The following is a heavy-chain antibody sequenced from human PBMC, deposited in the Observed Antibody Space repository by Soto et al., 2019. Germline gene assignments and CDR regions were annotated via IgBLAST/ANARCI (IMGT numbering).Heavy chain of an antibody. Sequence: PGGSLRLSCASSVFTFISYAMSWVRQAPGKGLEWVSAISGSGGSTYYADSVKGRFTISRDNSKNTLYLQMNSLRAEDTAVYYCAKGAVPAAYYYDSSGYYPHYWGQGTLVTVSS. CDR3: AKGAVPAAYYYDSSGYYPHY. CDR2: ISGSGGST. CDR1: VFTFISYA. D-gene: IGHD3-22*01. V-gene: IGHV3-23*01. J-gene: IGHJ4*02.